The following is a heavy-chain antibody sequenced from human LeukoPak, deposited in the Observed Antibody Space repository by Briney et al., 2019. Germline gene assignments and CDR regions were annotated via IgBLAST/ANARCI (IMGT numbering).Heavy chain of an antibody. CDR3: ARGLSSKAFDY. J-gene: IGHJ4*02. V-gene: IGHV3-53*01. CDR1: GFTFSSYW. Sequence: GGSLRLSCAASGFTFSSYWMSWVRQAPGKGLEWVSVIYSGGSTYYADSVKGRFTISRDNSKNTLYLQMNSLRAEDTAVYYCARGLSSKAFDYWGQGTLVTVSS. D-gene: IGHD6-13*01. CDR2: IYSGGST.